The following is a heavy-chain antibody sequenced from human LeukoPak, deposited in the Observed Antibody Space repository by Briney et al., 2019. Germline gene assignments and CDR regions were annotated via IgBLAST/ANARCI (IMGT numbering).Heavy chain of an antibody. J-gene: IGHJ4*02. CDR3: ARANVIRTTVVTSFDY. V-gene: IGHV1-2*02. CDR1: GYTFTDYL. CDR2: IDPNSGTT. D-gene: IGHD4-23*01. Sequence: ASVRVSCKASGYTFTDYLIHWVRQAPGQGLEWMGWIDPNSGTTVFAQKFQGRVTMTRDTSIDTVYMEVRRLRSDDTAVYYCARANVIRTTVVTSFDYWGQGALVTVSS.